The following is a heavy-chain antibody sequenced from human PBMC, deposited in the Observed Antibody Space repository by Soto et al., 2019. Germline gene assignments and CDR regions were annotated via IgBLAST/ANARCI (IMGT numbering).Heavy chain of an antibody. V-gene: IGHV3-66*01. CDR3: ARDAPQVGYSYGLFDY. CDR2: IYSGGST. D-gene: IGHD5-18*01. J-gene: IGHJ4*02. Sequence: EVQLVESGGGLVQPGGSLRLSCAASGFTVSSNYMSWVRQAPGKGLEWVSVIYSGGSTYYADSVKGRFTISRDNSKTTLYLQMNSLRAEDTAVYYCARDAPQVGYSYGLFDYWGQGTLVTVSS. CDR1: GFTVSSNY.